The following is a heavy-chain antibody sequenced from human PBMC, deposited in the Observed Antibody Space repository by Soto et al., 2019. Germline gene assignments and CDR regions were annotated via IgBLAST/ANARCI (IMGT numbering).Heavy chain of an antibody. CDR2: IQSGGST. V-gene: IGHV3-66*01. CDR1: GFTVSSKY. D-gene: IGHD2-15*01. Sequence: VQLVESGGGLVQPGGSLRLSCAASGFTVSSKYMSWVRQASGKGLEWVSLIQSGGSTYYAGSVKGRFTISRDNSEDALLLQMNSLRAEDTAVYYCTRDDVHSSGGRCYGVPMDVWCKGTTVTVSA. J-gene: IGHJ6*04. CDR3: TRDDVHSSGGRCYGVPMDV.